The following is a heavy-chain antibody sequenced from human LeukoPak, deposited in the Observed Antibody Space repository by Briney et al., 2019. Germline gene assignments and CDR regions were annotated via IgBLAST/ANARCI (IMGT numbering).Heavy chain of an antibody. Sequence: SVKVSCKASGYTFTDYYMHWVRQAPGQGLEWLGRINPYNGDTNYAQRFQGRVTMTRDTSITTAYMELSRLTYDDTAVYYCATGLFEEGNNWFDPWGQGTLVTVSS. CDR2: INPYNGDT. CDR3: ATGLFEEGNNWFDP. J-gene: IGHJ5*02. CDR1: GYTFTDYY. V-gene: IGHV1-2*06.